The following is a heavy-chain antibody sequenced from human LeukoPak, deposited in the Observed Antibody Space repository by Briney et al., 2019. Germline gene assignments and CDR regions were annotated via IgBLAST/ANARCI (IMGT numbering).Heavy chain of an antibody. CDR1: GFTVSSNY. CDR2: IYSGGST. Sequence: GGSLRLSCAASGFTVSSNYMSRVRQAPGKGLEWVSVIYSGGSTYYADSVKGRFTISRDNSKNTLYLQMNSLRAEDTAVYYCAKDLWFGELYAFDIWGQGTMVTVSS. CDR3: AKDLWFGELYAFDI. V-gene: IGHV3-53*01. D-gene: IGHD3-10*01. J-gene: IGHJ3*02.